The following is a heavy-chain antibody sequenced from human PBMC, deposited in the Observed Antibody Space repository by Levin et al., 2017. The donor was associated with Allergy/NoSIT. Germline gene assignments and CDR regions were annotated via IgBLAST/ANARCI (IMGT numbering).Heavy chain of an antibody. CDR2: ISSSGTTI. J-gene: IGHJ4*02. CDR1: GFIFSDYY. D-gene: IGHD3-22*01. Sequence: PGGSLRLSCAGTGFIFSDYYMSWIRQAPGKGLEWVSYISSSGTTIYYADSVKGRFTISRDNAKNSLYLQMNSLRAEDTAVYYCARGGLEYDDSSGYYGYWGQGTLVTVSS. CDR3: ARGGLEYDDSSGYYGY. V-gene: IGHV3-11*01.